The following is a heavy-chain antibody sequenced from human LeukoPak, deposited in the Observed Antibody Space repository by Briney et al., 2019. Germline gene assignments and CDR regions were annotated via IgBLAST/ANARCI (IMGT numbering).Heavy chain of an antibody. CDR1: GFTFSSYA. CDR3: AKDKVKGYSGYDSYFDY. J-gene: IGHJ4*02. CDR2: ISGSGGST. V-gene: IGHV3-23*01. Sequence: GGSLRLSCAASGFTFSSYAMSWVRQAPGKGLEWVSAISGSGGSTYYADSVKGRFTISRDNSKNTLHLQMNSLRAEDTAVYYCAKDKVKGYSGYDSYFDYWGQGTLVTVSS. D-gene: IGHD5-12*01.